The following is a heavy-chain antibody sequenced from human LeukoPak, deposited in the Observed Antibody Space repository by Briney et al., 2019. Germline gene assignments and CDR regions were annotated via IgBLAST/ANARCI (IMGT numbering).Heavy chain of an antibody. CDR2: IFHTGSGST. J-gene: IGHJ4*02. V-gene: IGHV4-59*08. D-gene: IGHD6-19*01. Sequence: PSETLSLTCTVSGGSISPYYWSWIRQPPGKGLEWIGYIFHTGSGSTSHNPSLKSRVTISVDTSKNQFSLNLNSVTAADTAAYYCARHAVYAGSGWAFDYWGQGTLVTVSS. CDR3: ARHAVYAGSGWAFDY. CDR1: GGSISPYY.